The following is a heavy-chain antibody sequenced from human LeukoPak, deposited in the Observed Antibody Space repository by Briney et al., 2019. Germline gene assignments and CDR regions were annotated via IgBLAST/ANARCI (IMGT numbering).Heavy chain of an antibody. D-gene: IGHD6-13*01. V-gene: IGHV3-9*01. CDR2: ISWNSGSI. CDR1: GFTFDDYA. Sequence: GGSLRLSCVASGFTFDDYAMLWVRQAPGKGLEGVSGISWNSGSIGYADSVKGRFTISRDNAKNSLYLQMNSLRAEDTALYYCAKVSSTSWYSTYWYFDLWGRGTLVTVSS. J-gene: IGHJ2*01. CDR3: AKVSSTSWYSTYWYFDL.